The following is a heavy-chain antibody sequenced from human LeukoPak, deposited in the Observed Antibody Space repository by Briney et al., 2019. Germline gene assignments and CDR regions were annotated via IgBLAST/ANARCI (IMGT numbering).Heavy chain of an antibody. CDR2: ISGSGGST. CDR1: GFTFSSYG. D-gene: IGHD3-10*01. J-gene: IGHJ3*02. CDR3: GKNMVRGVTVARNDAFDI. V-gene: IGHV3-23*01. Sequence: GGSLRLSCAASGFTFSSYGMSWVRQAPGKGLEWVSAISGSGGSTYYADSVKGRFTISRDNSKNTLYLQMNSLRAEDTAVYYCGKNMVRGVTVARNDAFDIWGQGTMVTVSS.